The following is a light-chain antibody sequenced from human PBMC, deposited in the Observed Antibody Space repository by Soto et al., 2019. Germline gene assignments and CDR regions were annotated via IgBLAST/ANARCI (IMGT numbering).Light chain of an antibody. V-gene: IGKV3-20*01. CDR1: QSVTSNY. J-gene: IGKJ1*01. CDR2: GAS. CDR3: QQYADSPRT. Sequence: EIVLTQSPGTLSLSPGERATLSCRASQSVTSNYLAGYQQKPGQAPRLLIYGASSRATGIPDRFSGSGSGTDFTLTISRLDPEDFAVYYCQQYADSPRTFGQGTTMEVK.